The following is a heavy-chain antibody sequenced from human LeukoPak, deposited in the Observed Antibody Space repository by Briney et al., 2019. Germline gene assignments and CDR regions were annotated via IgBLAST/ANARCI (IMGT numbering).Heavy chain of an antibody. Sequence: SETLSLTCTVSGGSMSVYYWNWVRQSAGKGLEWIGRMHSSGSTNYNPSLKSRVTMSIDTSEKQFSLKLGSVTAADTALYFCARGYSDGTGYYYPSFDYWGQGVLATVSS. CDR1: GGSMSVYY. V-gene: IGHV4-4*07. J-gene: IGHJ4*02. D-gene: IGHD3-22*01. CDR3: ARGYSDGTGYYYPSFDY. CDR2: MHSSGST.